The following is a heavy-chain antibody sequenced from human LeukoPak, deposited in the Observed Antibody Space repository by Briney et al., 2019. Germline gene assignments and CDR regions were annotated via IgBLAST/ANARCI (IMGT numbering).Heavy chain of an antibody. CDR2: IYHSGST. D-gene: IGHD2-8*01. V-gene: IGHV4-31*03. CDR1: GGSIRNGGYY. J-gene: IGHJ5*02. Sequence: SETLSLTCTVSGGSIRNGGYYWSWIRQHPGKGLEWTAYIYHSGSTYYNPSLKSRLSISVDTSKNQFSLELRSVTAADTAVYYCARDLNGFDTWGQGTLVTVSS. CDR3: ARDLNGFDT.